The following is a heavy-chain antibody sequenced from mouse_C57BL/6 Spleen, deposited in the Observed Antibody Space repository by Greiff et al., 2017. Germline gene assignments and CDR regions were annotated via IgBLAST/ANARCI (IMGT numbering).Heavy chain of an antibody. CDR2: ISDGGSYT. J-gene: IGHJ2*01. CDR3: ARGTGHFDY. V-gene: IGHV5-4*03. CDR1: GFTFSSYA. Sequence: EVMLVESEGGLVQPGSSMKLSCAASGFTFSSYAMSWVRQTPEKRLEWVATISDGGSYTYYPDNVKGRFTISRDNAKNNLYLQMSHLKSEDTAMYYCARGTGHFDYWGQGTTLTVSS. D-gene: IGHD3-3*01.